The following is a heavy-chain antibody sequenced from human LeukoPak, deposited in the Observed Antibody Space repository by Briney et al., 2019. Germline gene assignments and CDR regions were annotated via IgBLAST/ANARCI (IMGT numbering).Heavy chain of an antibody. D-gene: IGHD2-21*01. CDR1: GFTFSNAW. J-gene: IGHJ4*02. CDR2: IKSKTDGGTT. Sequence: PGGPLRLSCAASGFTFSNAWMSWVRQAPGKGLEWVGRIKSKTDGGTTDYAAPVKGRFTISRDDSKNTLYLQMNSLKTEDTAVYYCARPLAYCGGDCYSSYWGQGTLVTVSS. CDR3: ARPLAYCGGDCYSSY. V-gene: IGHV3-15*01.